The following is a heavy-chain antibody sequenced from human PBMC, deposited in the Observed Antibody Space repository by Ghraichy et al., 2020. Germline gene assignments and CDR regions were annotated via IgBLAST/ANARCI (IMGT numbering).Heavy chain of an antibody. D-gene: IGHD3-10*01. Sequence: SETLSLTCAVSGGYIRSSNWWSWVRQPPGKGLEWIGEIYHSGSTNYNPSLKSRVTISVDKSKNQFSLKLSSVTAADTAVYYCARAGTRITPIKIDYWGQGTLVTVSS. CDR3: ARAGTRITPIKIDY. CDR2: IYHSGST. V-gene: IGHV4-4*02. J-gene: IGHJ4*02. CDR1: GGYIRSSNW.